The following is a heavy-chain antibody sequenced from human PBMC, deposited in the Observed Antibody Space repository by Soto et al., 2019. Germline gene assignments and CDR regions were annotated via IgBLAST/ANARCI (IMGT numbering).Heavy chain of an antibody. CDR1: GYTFTSYG. V-gene: IGHV1-18*01. CDR2: ISAYNGNT. Sequence: ASVKGSCKASGYTFTSYGISWLRQAPGQGLEWMGWISAYNGNTNYAQKLQGRVTMTTDTSTSTAYMELRSLRSDDTAVYYCARTYSSGWHDYWGQGTLVTVSS. CDR3: ARTYSSGWHDY. J-gene: IGHJ4*02. D-gene: IGHD6-19*01.